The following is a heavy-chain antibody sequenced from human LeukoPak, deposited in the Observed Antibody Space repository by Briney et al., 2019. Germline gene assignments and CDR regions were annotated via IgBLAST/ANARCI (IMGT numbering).Heavy chain of an antibody. Sequence: PGRSLRLSCAASGFTFRSYAMHWVRQAPGKGLEWVAVISYDGSNKYYADSVKGRFTISRDNSKNTLYLQMNSLRAEDTAVYYCARDVPTMVRGNNWFDPWGQGTLVTVSS. V-gene: IGHV3-30*01. CDR2: ISYDGSNK. D-gene: IGHD3-10*01. J-gene: IGHJ5*02. CDR1: GFTFRSYA. CDR3: ARDVPTMVRGNNWFDP.